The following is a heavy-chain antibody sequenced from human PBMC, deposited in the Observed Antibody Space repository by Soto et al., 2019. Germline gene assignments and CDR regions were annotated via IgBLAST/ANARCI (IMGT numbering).Heavy chain of an antibody. CDR3: ARRNSGWYFDL. Sequence: EVQLLESGGGLVQPGGSLRLSCAASGFTFSSYAMNWVRQAPGKGLEWVSVISGSGDSTYYADSVKGRFTISRDNSKNPLYLQMNSLRAEETAVYYCARRNSGWYFDLWGRGTLVTVSS. J-gene: IGHJ2*01. CDR1: GFTFSSYA. CDR2: ISGSGDST. V-gene: IGHV3-23*01. D-gene: IGHD4-4*01.